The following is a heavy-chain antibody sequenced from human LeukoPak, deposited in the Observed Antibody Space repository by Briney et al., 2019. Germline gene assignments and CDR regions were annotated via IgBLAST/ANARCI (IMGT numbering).Heavy chain of an antibody. CDR1: GFTFSTYA. J-gene: IGHJ4*02. CDR3: VRGAGGY. V-gene: IGHV3-30*10. Sequence: PGRSLRLSCAASGFTFSTYAMHWVRQAPGKGLEWVAVISSDGNKKFYTDSVKGRFTISRDNSRNTLYLQINGLRAEDTAVYYCVRGAGGYWGQGAPVTVSS. CDR2: ISSDGNKK.